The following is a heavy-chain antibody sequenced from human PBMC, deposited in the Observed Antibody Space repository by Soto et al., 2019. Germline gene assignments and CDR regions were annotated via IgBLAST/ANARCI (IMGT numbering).Heavy chain of an antibody. J-gene: IGHJ6*02. CDR2: IIPIFGTA. V-gene: IGHV1-69*01. CDR1: GGTFSSYA. CDR3: ARDRVLTHYYYYGMDV. Sequence: QVQLVQSGAEVKKPGSSVKVSCKASGGTFSSYAISWVRQAPGQGLEWMGGIIPIFGTANYTQKFQGRVTITADEATSTAYMELSSLRPEDTAVYYCARDRVLTHYYYYGMDVWGQGTTVTVSS. D-gene: IGHD3-10*01.